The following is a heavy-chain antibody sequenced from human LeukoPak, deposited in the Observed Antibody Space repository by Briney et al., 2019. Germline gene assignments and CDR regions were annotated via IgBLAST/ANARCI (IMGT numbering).Heavy chain of an antibody. D-gene: IGHD6-25*01. CDR3: ARDRTEGYSSGWRPDAFDI. Sequence: GGSLRLSCAASGFTFDDYTMHWVRQAPGKGLEWVSGLSWNSGSIVYADSVKGRFTISRDNAKNSLYLQMNSLRAEDTAVYYCARDRTEGYSSGWRPDAFDIWGQGTMVTVSS. CDR2: LSWNSGSI. V-gene: IGHV3-9*01. CDR1: GFTFDDYT. J-gene: IGHJ3*02.